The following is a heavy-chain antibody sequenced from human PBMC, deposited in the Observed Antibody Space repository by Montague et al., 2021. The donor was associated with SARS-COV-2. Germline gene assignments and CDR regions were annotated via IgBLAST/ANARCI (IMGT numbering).Heavy chain of an antibody. CDR1: GGSISSYY. CDR2: IYYSGST. CDR3: ARTYYDILTGYYNRGAFDI. D-gene: IGHD3-9*01. J-gene: IGHJ3*02. V-gene: IGHV4-59*08. Sequence: ETLSLTCTVSGGSISSYYWSWIRQPPGKGLEWIGCIYYSGSTNYNPSLKSRVTISVDTSKNQFSLKLSSVTAADTAVYYCARTYYDILTGYYNRGAFDIWGQGTMVTVSS.